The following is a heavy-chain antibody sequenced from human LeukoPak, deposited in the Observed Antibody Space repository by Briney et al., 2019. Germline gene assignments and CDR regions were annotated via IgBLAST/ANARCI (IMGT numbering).Heavy chain of an antibody. D-gene: IGHD1-1*01. CDR3: AKDRAGTPWAN. Sequence: GGSLRLSCAASGFTFGIYSMTWVRQAPGKGLEWVSTVNPSGDSTYYADSVKGRFTISRDNSKNTVYLQMDSLRAEDTAVYYCAKDRAGTPWANWGQGTLVTVSS. CDR2: VNPSGDST. V-gene: IGHV3-23*01. CDR1: GFTFGIYS. J-gene: IGHJ4*02.